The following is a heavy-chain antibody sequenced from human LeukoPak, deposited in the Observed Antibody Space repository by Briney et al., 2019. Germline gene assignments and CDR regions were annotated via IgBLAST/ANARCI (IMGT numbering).Heavy chain of an antibody. J-gene: IGHJ4*02. CDR3: ASLTLDYAFDY. CDR1: GGSISSYY. V-gene: IGHV4-59*08. CDR2: IYYSGST. Sequence: SETLSLTCTVSGGSISSYYWSWIRQPPRTGLEWIGYIYYSGSTNYNPSLKSRVTISGDTSKNQFSLKLSSVTAADTAVYYCASLTLDYAFDYWGQGTLVTVSS. D-gene: IGHD4-17*01.